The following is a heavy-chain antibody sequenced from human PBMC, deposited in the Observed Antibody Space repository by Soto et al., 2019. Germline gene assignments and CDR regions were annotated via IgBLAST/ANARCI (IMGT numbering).Heavy chain of an antibody. CDR2: IYYSGST. D-gene: IGHD4-17*01. CDR1: GGSISSGGYY. J-gene: IGHJ4*02. V-gene: IGHV4-31*03. Sequence: QVQLQESGPGLVKPSQTLSLTCTVSGGSISSGGYYWSWIRQHPGKGLEWIGYIYYSGSTYYNPSLKSRVTISVDTSKNQFSLKLSSVTAADTAVYYCVRGTTVVATPPWVWGQGTLVTVSS. CDR3: VRGTTVVATPPWV.